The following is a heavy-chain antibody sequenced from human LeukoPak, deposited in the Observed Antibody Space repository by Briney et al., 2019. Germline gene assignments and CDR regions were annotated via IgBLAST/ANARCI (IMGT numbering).Heavy chain of an antibody. CDR1: GGSISSYY. Sequence: SETLSLTCTVSGGSISSYYWSWIRQPAGKGLEWIGRIYASGSTNYNPSLKSRVTISVDTSKNQFSLKLTSVTAADTAVYYCAREGSTSGTNWFDPWGQGNLVTVSS. D-gene: IGHD3-10*01. CDR2: IYASGST. CDR3: AREGSTSGTNWFDP. J-gene: IGHJ5*02. V-gene: IGHV4-4*07.